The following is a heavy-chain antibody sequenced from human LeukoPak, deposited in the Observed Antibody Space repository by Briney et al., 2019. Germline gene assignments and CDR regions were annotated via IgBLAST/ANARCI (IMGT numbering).Heavy chain of an antibody. J-gene: IGHJ5*02. D-gene: IGHD6-13*01. CDR2: IYSGGST. CDR1: GFTVSSNY. V-gene: IGHV3-66*01. Sequence: GGSLRLSCAASGFTVSSNYMSWVRQAPGKGLEWVSVIYSGGSTYYADSVKGRFTISGDNAKNSLYLQMNSLRAEDTAVYYCARLIAAAGTDWFDPWGQGTLVTVSS. CDR3: ARLIAAAGTDWFDP.